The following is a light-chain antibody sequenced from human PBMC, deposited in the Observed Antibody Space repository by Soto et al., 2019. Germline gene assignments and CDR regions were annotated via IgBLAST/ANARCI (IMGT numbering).Light chain of an antibody. Sequence: QSALTQPASVSGSPGQSITISCTGTSSDVGSYNLVSWYQQHPGKAPKLMIYEGSKRPSGVSNRFSGSKSGNTASLTISGLQAEDEADYYCSSYTNSDTWVFGGGTQLTVL. CDR2: EGS. CDR1: SSDVGSYNL. CDR3: SSYTNSDTWV. V-gene: IGLV2-14*02. J-gene: IGLJ3*02.